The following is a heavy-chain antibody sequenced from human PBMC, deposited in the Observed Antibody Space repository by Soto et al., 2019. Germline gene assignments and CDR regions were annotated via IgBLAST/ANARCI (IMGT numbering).Heavy chain of an antibody. CDR1: GYSFTTYW. Sequence: GESLKISCKGSGYSFTTYWIAWVRQMPGKGLEWMGIIYPGDSDIRYSPSFQGQVTISADKSISTAYLQWSSLKASDTAMYYCPRGGEYCGGECYSPGFNYWGPGTLVTVSS. J-gene: IGHJ4*02. CDR3: PRGGEYCGGECYSPGFNY. V-gene: IGHV5-51*01. CDR2: IYPGDSDI. D-gene: IGHD2-21*01.